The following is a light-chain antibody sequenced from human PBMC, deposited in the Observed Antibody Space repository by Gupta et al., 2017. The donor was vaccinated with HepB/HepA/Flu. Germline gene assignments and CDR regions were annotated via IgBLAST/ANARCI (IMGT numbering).Light chain of an antibody. CDR2: ATS. CDR1: QTISINF. V-gene: IGKV3-20*01. CDR3: QQVDESPYT. J-gene: IGKJ1*01. Sequence: EVLLTQSPGTLSLSPGERGTLSCRASQTISINFLVWYQQKPGQAPRLIFYATSRATDVPDRFSGSGSGTDFTLTIDRLEPEDVAVYYCQQVDESPYTFGQGTKVEIK.